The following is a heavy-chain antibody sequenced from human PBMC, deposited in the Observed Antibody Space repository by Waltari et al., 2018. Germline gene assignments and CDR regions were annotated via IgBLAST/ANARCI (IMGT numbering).Heavy chain of an antibody. CDR1: GDTFYRYA. J-gene: IGHJ5*02. D-gene: IGHD1-7*01. CDR2: TVPVLQMT. CDR3: ATFGGNSNWFDP. V-gene: IGHV1-69*04. Sequence: QVQVMHSGAEMKQPGSPVRVSCRVSGDTFYRYAVSWVRQAPGQRLEWMGRTVPVLQMTNDAQRFRGRITITAYESTSTAYMELSGLKTDDTAVYYCATFGGNSNWFDPWGQGTLVTVSS.